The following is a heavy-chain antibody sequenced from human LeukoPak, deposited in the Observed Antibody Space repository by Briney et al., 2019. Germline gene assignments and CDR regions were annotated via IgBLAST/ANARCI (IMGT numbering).Heavy chain of an antibody. V-gene: IGHV3-23*01. J-gene: IGHJ4*02. CDR2: ISGSGGST. D-gene: IGHD3-22*01. CDR1: GFXFSRYA. CDR3: AKDQYDSSGPFDN. Sequence: GGSLRLSCVATGFXFSRYAISWVRQAPGKGLEWVSLISGSGGSTKYADSVKGRFTISRDNSKNTLYLQMNSLRAEDTAVYYCAKDQYDSSGPFDNWGQGTLVTVSS.